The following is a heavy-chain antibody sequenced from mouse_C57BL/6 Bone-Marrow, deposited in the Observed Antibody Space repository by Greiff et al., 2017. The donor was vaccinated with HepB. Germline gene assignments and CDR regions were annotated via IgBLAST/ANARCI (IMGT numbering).Heavy chain of an antibody. CDR3: ARGHYGSSKDY. D-gene: IGHD1-1*01. CDR2: IDPSDSYT. Sequence: QVQLKQPGAELVRPGTSVKLSCKASGYTFTSYWMHWVKQRPGQGLEWIGVIDPSDSYTNYNQKFKGKATLTVDTSSSTAYRQLSSLTSEDPAVYYCARGHYGSSKDYWGQGTTLTVSS. V-gene: IGHV1-59*01. J-gene: IGHJ2*01. CDR1: GYTFTSYW.